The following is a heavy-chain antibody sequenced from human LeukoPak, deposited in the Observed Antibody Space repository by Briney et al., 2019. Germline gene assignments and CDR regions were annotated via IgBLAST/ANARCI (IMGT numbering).Heavy chain of an antibody. CDR2: ISSSSSYI. V-gene: IGHV3-21*01. D-gene: IGHD6-13*01. Sequence: GGSLRLSCAASGFTFSSYSMNWVRQAPGKGLEWVSSISSSSSYIYYADSVKGRFTISRDNAKNSLYLQMNSLRAEDTAVYYCARDPPLAAADPLFQHWGQGTLVTVSS. CDR3: ARDPPLAAADPLFQH. CDR1: GFTFSSYS. J-gene: IGHJ1*01.